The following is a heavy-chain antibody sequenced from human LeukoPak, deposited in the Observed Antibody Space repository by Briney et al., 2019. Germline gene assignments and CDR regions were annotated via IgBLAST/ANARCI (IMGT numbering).Heavy chain of an antibody. V-gene: IGHV4-34*01. CDR1: GGSFSGYY. Sequence: SETLSLTCAVYGGSFSGYYWSWIRQPPGKGLEWIGEINHSGSTNYNPSLKSRVTISVDTSKNQFSLKLSSVTAADTAVYYCARHGADNVVVINRFDYWGQGTLVTVSS. J-gene: IGHJ4*02. D-gene: IGHD3-22*01. CDR3: ARHGADNVVVINRFDY. CDR2: INHSGST.